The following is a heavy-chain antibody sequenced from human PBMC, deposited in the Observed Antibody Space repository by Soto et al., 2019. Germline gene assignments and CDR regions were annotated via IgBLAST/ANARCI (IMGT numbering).Heavy chain of an antibody. J-gene: IGHJ5*02. CDR2: IYYSGST. D-gene: IGHD1-1*01. CDR1: GGSISSGDYY. V-gene: IGHV4-30-4*01. CDR3: ARVPTRWVWFDP. Sequence: PSETLSLTCTVSGGSISSGDYYWSWIRQPPGKGLEWIGYIYYSGSTYYSPSLKSRVTISVDTSKNQFSLKLSSVTAADTAVYYCARVPTRWVWFDPWGQGTLVTVSS.